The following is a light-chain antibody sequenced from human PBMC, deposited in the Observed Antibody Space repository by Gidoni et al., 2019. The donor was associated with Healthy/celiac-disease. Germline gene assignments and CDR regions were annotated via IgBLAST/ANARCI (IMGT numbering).Light chain of an antibody. V-gene: IGKV4-1*01. J-gene: IGKJ2*01. CDR2: WAA. Sequence: DIVMTQSPDSLAVSLGERATINCKSRQSVLYISNNKNFLAWYQQKPGQPPKLLIYWAATRESGGPDRCSGSGSGRDFTLTISSLQAEDVAVYYCQQYYSTPYTFGQGTKLEIK. CDR3: QQYYSTPYT. CDR1: QSVLYISNNKNF.